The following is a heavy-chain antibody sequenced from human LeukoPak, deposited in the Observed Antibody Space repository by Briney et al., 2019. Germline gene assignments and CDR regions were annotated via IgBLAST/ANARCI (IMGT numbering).Heavy chain of an antibody. D-gene: IGHD4-17*01. Sequence: ASVTVSFTASGYTFTVYYMHWVRHAPEQGLEWMGWINPNSGGTNYSQKFQGRVTMTRDTSISTAYMELSRLRSDDTAVYYCARVGVDYGDYVFDYWGQGTLVTVSS. CDR2: INPNSGGT. CDR1: GYTFTVYY. CDR3: ARVGVDYGDYVFDY. V-gene: IGHV1-2*02. J-gene: IGHJ4*02.